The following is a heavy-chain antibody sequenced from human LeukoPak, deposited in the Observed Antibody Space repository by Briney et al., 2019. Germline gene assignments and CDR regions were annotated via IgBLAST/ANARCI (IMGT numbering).Heavy chain of an antibody. V-gene: IGHV4-39*01. Sequence: SETLSLTCTVSGGSISSSSYYWGWIRQPPGKGLEWIGSIYYSGSTYYNPSLKSRVTISVDTSKNQFSLKLSSVTAADTAVYYCARKSYGLEIDYWGQGTLVTVSS. CDR1: GGSISSSSYY. J-gene: IGHJ4*02. CDR3: ARKSYGLEIDY. D-gene: IGHD5-18*01. CDR2: IYYSGST.